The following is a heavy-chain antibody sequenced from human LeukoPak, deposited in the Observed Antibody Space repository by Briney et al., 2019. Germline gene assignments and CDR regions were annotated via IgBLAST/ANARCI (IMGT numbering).Heavy chain of an antibody. Sequence: GASVKVSCKASGYTFTGYYMHWVRQAPGQGLEWMGWINPNSGGTNYAQKFQGRVTMTRDTSISTAYMELSRLRSDDTAVYYCARDTIFGVATYWFDPWGQGTLVTVSS. CDR2: INPNSGGT. CDR3: ARDTIFGVATYWFDP. CDR1: GYTFTGYY. D-gene: IGHD3-3*01. J-gene: IGHJ5*02. V-gene: IGHV1-2*02.